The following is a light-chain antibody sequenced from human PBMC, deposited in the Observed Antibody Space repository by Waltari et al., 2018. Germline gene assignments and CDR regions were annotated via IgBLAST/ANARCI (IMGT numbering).Light chain of an antibody. J-gene: IGLJ3*02. V-gene: IGLV4-69*01. Sequence: QLVLTQSPSASASLGASVKLTCTLSSGHSSNIVAWLQQQPGKGPRFLMKVNRDGSHTKGDEIPDRFSGCSSGAERYRTISNVQSEDEAEYFCETGGHGTWVFGGGTKLNVL. CDR2: VNRDGSH. CDR1: SGHSSNI. CDR3: ETGGHGTWV.